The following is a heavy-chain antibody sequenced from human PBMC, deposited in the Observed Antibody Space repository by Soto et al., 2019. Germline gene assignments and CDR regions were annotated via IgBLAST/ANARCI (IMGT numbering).Heavy chain of an antibody. Sequence: GGSLRLSCTASGCTFSSYAMSWVRQAPGKGLEWVSAISGSGGSTYYADSVKGRFTISRDNSKNTLYLQMNSLRAEDTAVYYCAKELLYSSPNLIDYWGQGTLVTVSS. CDR3: AKELLYSSPNLIDY. V-gene: IGHV3-23*01. D-gene: IGHD6-13*01. J-gene: IGHJ4*02. CDR1: GCTFSSYA. CDR2: ISGSGGST.